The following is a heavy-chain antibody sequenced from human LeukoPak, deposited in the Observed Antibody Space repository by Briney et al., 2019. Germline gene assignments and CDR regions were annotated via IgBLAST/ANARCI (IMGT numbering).Heavy chain of an antibody. CDR2: ISGSGGST. J-gene: IGHJ4*02. CDR3: AKEVADYYDSSGYYSVFDY. CDR1: GFAFSTYW. D-gene: IGHD3-22*01. V-gene: IGHV3-23*01. Sequence: LPGGSLRLSCAASGFAFSTYWMHWVRQAPGKGLEWVSAISGSGGSTYYADSVKGRFTISRDNSKNTLYLQMNSLRAEDTAVYYCAKEVADYYDSSGYYSVFDYWGQGTLVTVSS.